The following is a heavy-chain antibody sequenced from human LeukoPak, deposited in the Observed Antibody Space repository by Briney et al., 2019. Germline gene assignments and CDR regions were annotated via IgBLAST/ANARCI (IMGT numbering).Heavy chain of an antibody. J-gene: IGHJ6*03. V-gene: IGHV3-30*02. D-gene: IGHD6-6*01. CDR3: AKISPYSSSGRRNYYSYYMDV. CDR2: IRYDGNNK. CDR1: GFTFSSYG. Sequence: PGGSLRLSCAASGFTFSSYGMHWVRQAPGKGLEWVAFIRYDGNNKYYADSVKGRFTISRDNSKNTLYLQMNSLRAEDTAVYYCAKISPYSSSGRRNYYSYYMDVWGKGTTVTVSS.